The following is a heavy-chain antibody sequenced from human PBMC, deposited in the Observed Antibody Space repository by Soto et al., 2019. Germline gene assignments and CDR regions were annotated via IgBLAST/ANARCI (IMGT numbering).Heavy chain of an antibody. CDR2: IIPIFGTA. J-gene: IGHJ6*02. V-gene: IGHV1-69*06. D-gene: IGHD3-3*01. CDR3: ARDWTSFGVVTPYGMDV. CDR1: GGTFSSYA. Sequence: SVKVSCKASGGTFSSYAISWVRQAPGQGLEWTGGIIPIFGTANYAQKFQGRVTITADKSTSTAYMELSSLRSEDTAVYYCARDWTSFGVVTPYGMDVWGQGTTVTVSS.